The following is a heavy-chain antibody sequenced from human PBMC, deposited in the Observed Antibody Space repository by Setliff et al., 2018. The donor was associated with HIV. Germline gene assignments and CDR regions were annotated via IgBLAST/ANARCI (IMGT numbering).Heavy chain of an antibody. J-gene: IGHJ6*02. D-gene: IGHD3-10*01. CDR3: ARHDITLVRGLV. CDR2: IYYSGST. CDR1: GGSIRSTSHY. Sequence: PSETLSLTCTVSGGSIRSTSHYWGWIRQPPGKGLEWIGSIYYSGSTYYNPSLKSRVTISEDTSKNQFSLKVNSVTAADTAMYFCARHDITLVRGLVWGQGTTVTVSS. V-gene: IGHV4-39*01.